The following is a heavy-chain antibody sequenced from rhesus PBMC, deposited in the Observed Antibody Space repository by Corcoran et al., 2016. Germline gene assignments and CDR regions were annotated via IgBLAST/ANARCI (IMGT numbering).Heavy chain of an antibody. CDR3: ANGSFDY. J-gene: IGHJ4*01. D-gene: IGHD5-12*01. Sequence: QVQLQESGPGLVKPSETLSLTCAVSGYSISRDYGWSWIRQPPGKGLGGFGYSGGRMGSTNNNPSLKSRVTISKDTSKNQFSLKLSSVTAADTAVYYCANGSFDYWGQGVLVTVSS. CDR2: SGGRMGST. CDR1: GYSISRDYG. V-gene: IGHV4-127*01.